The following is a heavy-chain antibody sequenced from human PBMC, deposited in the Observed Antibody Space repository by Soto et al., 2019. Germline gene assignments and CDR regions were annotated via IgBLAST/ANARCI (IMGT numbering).Heavy chain of an antibody. CDR2: ISYSGST. CDR3: ARGSDGDYSDY. CDR1: GGSSGNYY. Sequence: LSETLSLTCTVSGGSSGNYYWSWIRQPPGKGLEWIGYISYSGSTNYNPSLKSRGTISQDTSKKQFSLKLSSVTAADTAVYYCARGSDGDYSDYWGQGALVTV. V-gene: IGHV4-59*01. J-gene: IGHJ4*02. D-gene: IGHD3-16*01.